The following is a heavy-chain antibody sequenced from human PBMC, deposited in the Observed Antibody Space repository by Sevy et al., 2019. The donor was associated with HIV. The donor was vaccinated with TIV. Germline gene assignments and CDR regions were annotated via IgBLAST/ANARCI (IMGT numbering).Heavy chain of an antibody. D-gene: IGHD3-3*01. Sequence: GGSLRLSCAASGFSFSSYGMHWVRQAPGKGLEWLAVIWFDGSNEYYADSVKGRFTISRDNTKSTLYLQMNSLRAEDTAVYYCAKTFAIFGVLMSPDFDPWGQGTLVTVSS. CDR1: GFSFSSYG. CDR2: IWFDGSNE. J-gene: IGHJ5*02. CDR3: AKTFAIFGVLMSPDFDP. V-gene: IGHV3-33*06.